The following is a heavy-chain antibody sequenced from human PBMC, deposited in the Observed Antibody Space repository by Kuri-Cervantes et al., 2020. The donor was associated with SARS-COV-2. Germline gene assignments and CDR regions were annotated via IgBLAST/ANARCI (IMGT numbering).Heavy chain of an antibody. CDR3: ARDQGAHIAVAVVFDY. Sequence: LSLTCAASGFTFNNYAMHWVRQTPGEGLEWVAITSYDGSTNYYADSVKGRFTISRDNSKNTLYLQMNSLRTEDTAVYYCARDQGAHIAVAVVFDYWGQGTLVTVSS. CDR1: GFTFNNYA. V-gene: IGHV3-30-3*01. D-gene: IGHD6-19*01. CDR2: TSYDGSTN. J-gene: IGHJ4*02.